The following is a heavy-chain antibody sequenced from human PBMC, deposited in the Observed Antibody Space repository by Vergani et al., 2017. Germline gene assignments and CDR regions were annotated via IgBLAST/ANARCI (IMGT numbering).Heavy chain of an antibody. CDR1: GDSISRSHYY. CDR3: ARPVGPSAIADGYHV. J-gene: IGHJ3*01. D-gene: IGHD3-10*01. CDR2: ISSSGSP. Sequence: QVQLRQWGAGLVKPSETLSLSCRVSGDSISRSHYYWGFIRQPPGKGLEWIGSISSSGSPYYNPTLKSRLAFSVDTSKNLFSLRLKSVTATDTGMYYCARPVGPSAIADGYHVWGQGTMVTVS. V-gene: IGHV4-39*02.